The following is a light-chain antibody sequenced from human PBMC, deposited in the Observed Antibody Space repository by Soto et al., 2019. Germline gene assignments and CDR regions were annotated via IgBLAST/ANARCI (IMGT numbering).Light chain of an antibody. V-gene: IGLV1-44*01. CDR2: SDD. Sequence: HSVLTQPPSASGTPGQRVTISCSGGTSNIGSQTVNWYQQLPGTAPKLLIYSDDQWPSGVPDRFSGSKSGTSASLAISGLQSDDEAVYYCAAWDDNLKGWLFGGGTKVTVL. CDR3: AAWDDNLKGWL. CDR1: TSNIGSQT. J-gene: IGLJ3*02.